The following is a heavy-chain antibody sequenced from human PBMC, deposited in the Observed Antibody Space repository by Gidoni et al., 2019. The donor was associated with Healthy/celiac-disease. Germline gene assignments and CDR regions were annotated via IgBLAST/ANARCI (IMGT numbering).Heavy chain of an antibody. D-gene: IGHD6-6*01. Sequence: EVQLVESGGGMVKPGGSLRLSCAASGFTFRRDSMNWVRQAPGKGLEWVSSISSSSSYIYYADSVKGRFTISRDNAKNSLYLQMNSLRAEDTAVYYCARSIAARPGYYYGMDVWGQGTTVTVSS. J-gene: IGHJ6*02. CDR2: ISSSSSYI. V-gene: IGHV3-21*01. CDR3: ARSIAARPGYYYGMDV. CDR1: GFTFRRDS.